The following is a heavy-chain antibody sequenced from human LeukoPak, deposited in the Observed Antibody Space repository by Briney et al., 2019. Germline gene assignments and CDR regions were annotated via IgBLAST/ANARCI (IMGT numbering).Heavy chain of an antibody. Sequence: PSETLSLTCTVSGGSISSGSYYWSWIRQPAGKGLEWIGRIYTSGSTDYNPSLKSRVTISVDTSKNQFSLKLSSVTAADTAVYYCAREDYYDSSGYYPDYWGQGTLVTVSS. CDR3: AREDYYDSSGYYPDY. D-gene: IGHD3-22*01. CDR1: GGSISSGSYY. V-gene: IGHV4-61*02. CDR2: IYTSGST. J-gene: IGHJ4*02.